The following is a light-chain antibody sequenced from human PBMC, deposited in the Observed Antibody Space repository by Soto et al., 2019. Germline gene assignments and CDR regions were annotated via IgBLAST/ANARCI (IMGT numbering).Light chain of an antibody. CDR3: CSYAGNYPK. J-gene: IGLJ3*02. CDR2: DVN. Sequence: QSALTQPRSVSGSPGQSVTIYCTGSSSDVGAYNFVSWYQRYPAKAPKLMIYDVNKRPSGVPDRFSGSKSGYTASLTISGPQAEDEADYYCCSYAGNYPKFGGGTKVTVL. V-gene: IGLV2-11*01. CDR1: SSDVGAYNF.